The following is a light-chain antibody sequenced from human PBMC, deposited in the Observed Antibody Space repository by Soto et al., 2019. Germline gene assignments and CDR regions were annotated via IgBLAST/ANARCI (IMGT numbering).Light chain of an antibody. CDR1: QSSSSY. J-gene: IGKJ1*01. Sequence: TLAPSSLSESVGDRITITCRTSQSSSSYLNWYQQKPGKAPKLLIYAASSLQSGVPSRFSGSGSGTDFTLTISSLQPEDFATYYCQQSYSTPRTFGQGTKVDIK. CDR3: QQSYSTPRT. CDR2: AAS. V-gene: IGKV1-39*01.